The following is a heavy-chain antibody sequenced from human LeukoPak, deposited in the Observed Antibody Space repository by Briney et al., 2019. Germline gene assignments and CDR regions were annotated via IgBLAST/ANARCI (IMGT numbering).Heavy chain of an antibody. CDR3: ARDGFRSDSSGYYFYNWFDP. CDR1: GFTLSSFW. J-gene: IGHJ5*02. D-gene: IGHD3-22*01. CDR2: IQQDGSEK. Sequence: GGSLRLSCAASGFTLSSFWMSWVRQAPGKGLEWVANIQQDGSEKEYVDSVKGRFTISRDNAKNSLYPQMNSLRAEDTAVYYCARDGFRSDSSGYYFYNWFDPWGQGTLVTVSS. V-gene: IGHV3-7*01.